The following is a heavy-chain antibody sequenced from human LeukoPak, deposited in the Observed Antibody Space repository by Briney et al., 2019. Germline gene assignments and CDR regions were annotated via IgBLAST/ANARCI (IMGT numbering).Heavy chain of an antibody. J-gene: IGHJ2*01. CDR1: GFTFSNYN. V-gene: IGHV3-48*01. D-gene: IGHD5-12*01. CDR2: ITRGGTTI. CDR3: ARDLGGYDRYWYFDL. Sequence: PGGSLRLSCAASGFTFSNYNINWVRQAPGKGLEWVSYITRGGTTIYYADSVKGRFTISRDNAKNSLYLQMNSLRAEDTAVYYCARDLGGYDRYWYFDLWGRGTLVTVSS.